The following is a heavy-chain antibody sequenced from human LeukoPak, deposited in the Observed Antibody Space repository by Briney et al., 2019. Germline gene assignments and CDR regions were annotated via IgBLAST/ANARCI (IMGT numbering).Heavy chain of an antibody. CDR3: VRDLGC. Sequence: PGGSLRLSCVASGFTFSSYWVSWVRQAPGKGLAWVANINQDGSEKYYVDSVKGRFTISRDNAKNSLYLQMSSLRAEDTAVYFCVRDLGCWGQGTLVTVSS. CDR1: GFTFSSYW. CDR2: INQDGSEK. J-gene: IGHJ4*02. V-gene: IGHV3-7*05.